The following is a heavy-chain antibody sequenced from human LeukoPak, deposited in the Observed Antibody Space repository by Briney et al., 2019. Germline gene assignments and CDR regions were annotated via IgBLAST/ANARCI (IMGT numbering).Heavy chain of an antibody. CDR1: GFTFSSYD. J-gene: IGHJ1*01. Sequence: GVLRLSCAASGFTFSSYDMHWVRQAPGRGLEWVSAIGIAGDTYYPDSVKGRFTISRENAKNSMYLQMNSLKDGDTAVYYCAKDLDSSGYRFYFRHWGQGTLVTVSS. CDR3: AKDLDSSGYRFYFRH. V-gene: IGHV3-13*01. CDR2: IGIAGDT. D-gene: IGHD3-22*01.